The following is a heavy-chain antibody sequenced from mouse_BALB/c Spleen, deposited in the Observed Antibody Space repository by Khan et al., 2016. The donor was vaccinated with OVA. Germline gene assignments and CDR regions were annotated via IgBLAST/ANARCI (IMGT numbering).Heavy chain of an antibody. CDR2: ISSGGDYT. CDR1: GFTFSSYS. Sequence: DVMLVESGGDLVKPGGSLKLSCAASGFTFSSYSMSWVRQTPDKRLEWVATISSGGDYTYYPDNVKGRFTISRDNDKNTLYLQMSSLKSEDTAMYYCASHLTGSFAYWGQGTLVTVSA. CDR3: ASHLTGSFAY. J-gene: IGHJ3*01. D-gene: IGHD4-1*01. V-gene: IGHV5-6*02.